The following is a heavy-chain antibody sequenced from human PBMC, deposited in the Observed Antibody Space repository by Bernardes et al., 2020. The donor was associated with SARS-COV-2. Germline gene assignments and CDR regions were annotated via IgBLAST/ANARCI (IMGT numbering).Heavy chain of an antibody. CDR1: GFTYSSCA. Sequence: GGSLRLSCASSGFTYSSCAMSWVRQAPGKGLEWVSAISGSGGSTYYADSVKGRFTISRDNSKNTLYLQMNSLRAEDTAVYYCAKMTAGVDYWGQGTLVTVSS. V-gene: IGHV3-23*01. CDR3: AKMTAGVDY. J-gene: IGHJ4*02. CDR2: ISGSGGST. D-gene: IGHD1-26*01.